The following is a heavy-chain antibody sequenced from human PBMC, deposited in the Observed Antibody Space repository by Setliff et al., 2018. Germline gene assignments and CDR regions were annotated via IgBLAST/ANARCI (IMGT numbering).Heavy chain of an antibody. CDR3: ARHRRPDYGDFISWYFDL. CDR2: IYYGGGT. D-gene: IGHD4-17*01. Sequence: KPSETLSLTCDVSSYSISSGYYWGWVRQPPGKGLEWIATIYYGGGTYYNPSLKSRVTISLDMSKNQFSLRLNSVTAADTAVYFCARHRRPDYGDFISWYFDLWGRGTLVTVSS. CDR1: SYSISSGYY. J-gene: IGHJ2*01. V-gene: IGHV4-38-2*01.